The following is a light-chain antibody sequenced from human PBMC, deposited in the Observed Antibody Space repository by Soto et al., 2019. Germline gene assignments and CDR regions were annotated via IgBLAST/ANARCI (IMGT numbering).Light chain of an antibody. J-gene: IGLJ1*01. V-gene: IGLV2-11*01. CDR1: SSDVGGYNY. Sequence: QSALTQPRSVSGSPGQSVTISCTGTSSDVGGYNYVSWYQQHPGKAPKLMIYDVNKRPSGVPDRLSGSKSGNTASLTISGLQAEDEADYYCCSYAGSYTLVFGTGTKVTVL. CDR2: DVN. CDR3: CSYAGSYTLV.